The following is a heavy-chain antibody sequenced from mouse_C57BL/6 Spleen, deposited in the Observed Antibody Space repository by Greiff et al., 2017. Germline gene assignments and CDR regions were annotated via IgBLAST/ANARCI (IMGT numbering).Heavy chain of an antibody. Sequence: EVQGVESGAGLVKPGGSLKLSCAASGFTFSSYAMSWVRQTPEKRLEWVAYISSGGDYIYYADTVKGRFTISRDNARNTLYLQMSSLKSEDTAMYYCTRDGSQRSTFAYWGQGTLVTVSA. D-gene: IGHD2-3*01. CDR1: GFTFSSYA. CDR2: ISSGGDYI. V-gene: IGHV5-9-1*02. CDR3: TRDGSQRSTFAY. J-gene: IGHJ3*01.